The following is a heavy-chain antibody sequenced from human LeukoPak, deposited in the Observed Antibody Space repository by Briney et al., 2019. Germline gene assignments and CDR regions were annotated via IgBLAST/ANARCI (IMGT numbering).Heavy chain of an antibody. J-gene: IGHJ6*02. CDR1: GYTFTSYA. V-gene: IGHV1-3*01. CDR3: ARDGGYNYGMDV. Sequence: GASVKVSCKASGYTFTSYAMHWVRQAPGQRLEWMGWINAGNGNTKYSQKFQGRVTITRDTSASTAYMELSSLRSEDTAVYYCARDGGYNYGMDVWGQGTTVTVSS. D-gene: IGHD2-2*02. CDR2: INAGNGNT.